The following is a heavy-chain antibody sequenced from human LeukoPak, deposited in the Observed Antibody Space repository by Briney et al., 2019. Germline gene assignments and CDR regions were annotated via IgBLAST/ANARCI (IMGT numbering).Heavy chain of an antibody. J-gene: IGHJ6*03. CDR1: GGSISSGANY. CDR3: ARVLSDFWSGSYYMDV. CDR2: ISHSESA. D-gene: IGHD3-3*01. V-gene: IGHV4-30-2*01. Sequence: PSQTLSLTCTVSGGSISSGANYWSWIRQPPGRGLEWIGYISHSESAYYSPSLESRITISVDRSKNQFSLKLSSVTAADTAVYYCARVLSDFWSGSYYMDVWGKGTTVTVSS.